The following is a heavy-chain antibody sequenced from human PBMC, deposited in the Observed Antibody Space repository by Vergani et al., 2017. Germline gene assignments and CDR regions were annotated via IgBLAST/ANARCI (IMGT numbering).Heavy chain of an antibody. J-gene: IGHJ4*02. CDR2: ISYDGSNK. V-gene: IGHV3-30*01. D-gene: IGHD3-3*01. CDR3: ARESLRFGVVIIGYFDY. CDR1: GFTFSSYA. Sequence: QVQLVESGGGVVQPGRSLRLSCAASGFTFSSYAMHWVRQAPGKGLEWVAVISYDGSNKYYADSVKGRFTISRDNSKNTLYLQMNSLRAEDTAVYYCARESLRFGVVIIGYFDYWGQGTLVTVSS.